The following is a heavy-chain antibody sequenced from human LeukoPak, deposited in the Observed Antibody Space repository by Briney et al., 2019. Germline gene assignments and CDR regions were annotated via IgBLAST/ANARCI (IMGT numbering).Heavy chain of an antibody. CDR2: IYHSGST. CDR3: ARRPLLWFGERKTYYFDY. Sequence: PSETLSLTCTVSGYSISSGYYWGWIRQPPGKGLEWIGSIYHSGSTYYNPSLKSRFTISVDTSKNQFSLKLSSVTAADTAVYYCARRPLLWFGERKTYYFDYWGQGTLVTVSS. CDR1: GYSISSGYY. D-gene: IGHD3-10*01. V-gene: IGHV4-38-2*02. J-gene: IGHJ4*02.